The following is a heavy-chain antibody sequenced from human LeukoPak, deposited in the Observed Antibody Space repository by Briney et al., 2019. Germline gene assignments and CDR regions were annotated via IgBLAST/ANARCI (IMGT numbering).Heavy chain of an antibody. D-gene: IGHD4-17*01. Sequence: PSETLSLTCSVSGASIRSYSWSWLRQPAGKGLEWIGRIHTSASTEYNPSPKSRVTMSVDTSKNQFSLKLNSVTAADTAVYFCARDGEYSDDAFDIWGQGTLVTVSS. J-gene: IGHJ3*02. V-gene: IGHV4-4*07. CDR3: ARDGEYSDDAFDI. CDR2: IHTSAST. CDR1: GASIRSYS.